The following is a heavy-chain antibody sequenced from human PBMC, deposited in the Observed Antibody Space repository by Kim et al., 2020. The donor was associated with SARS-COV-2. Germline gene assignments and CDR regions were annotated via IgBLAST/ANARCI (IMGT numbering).Heavy chain of an antibody. J-gene: IGHJ4*01. CDR3: AKSGGIVVVPDDTGIDY. D-gene: IGHD2-2*01. CDR2: ICWNSGSI. Sequence: GGSLRLSCAASGFTFDDYAMNWVRQAPGKGLEWVSGICWNSGSICYADSVNGRFTISRDNAKNPLYLQMNSLTAEDTALYYSAKSGGIVVVPDDTGIDY. V-gene: IGHV3-9*01. CDR1: GFTFDDYA.